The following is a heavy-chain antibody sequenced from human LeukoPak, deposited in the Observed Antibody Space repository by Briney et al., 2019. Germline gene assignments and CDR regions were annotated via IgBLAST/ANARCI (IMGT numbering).Heavy chain of an antibody. CDR2: LKTDGSRT. CDR1: GFIFKNYW. CDR3: SRDHPGSNSLDH. Sequence: GGSLRLSCVGTGFIFKNYWMHWVRQAPGKGLEWVSRLKTDGSRTNYADSVKGRFTISRDNTKNTVYLQMKSLRDEDTAVYYCSRDHPGSNSLDHWGQGTLVAVSS. V-gene: IGHV3-74*01. D-gene: IGHD1-1*01. J-gene: IGHJ4*02.